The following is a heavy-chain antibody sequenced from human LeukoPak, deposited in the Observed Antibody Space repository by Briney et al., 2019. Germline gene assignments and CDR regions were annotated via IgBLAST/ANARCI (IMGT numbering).Heavy chain of an antibody. D-gene: IGHD2-15*01. V-gene: IGHV3-30-3*01. CDR1: GFTFSSYA. J-gene: IGHJ4*02. CDR3: ARQGYCSGGSCYPRTYYFDY. CDR2: ISYDGSNK. Sequence: GGSLRLSCAASGFTFSSYAMHWVRQAPGKGLECVAVISYDGSNKYYADSVKGRFTISRDNSKNTLYLQMNSLRAEDTAVYYCARQGYCSGGSCYPRTYYFDYWGQGTLVTVSS.